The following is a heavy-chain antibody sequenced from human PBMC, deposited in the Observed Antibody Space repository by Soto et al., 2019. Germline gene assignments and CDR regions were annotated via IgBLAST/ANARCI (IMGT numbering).Heavy chain of an antibody. J-gene: IGHJ4*02. CDR2: IYYSGST. V-gene: IGHV4-31*03. CDR1: GGSISSGGYY. CDR3: ARVLRITMVRGVTNYFDY. Sequence: QVQLQESGPGLVKPSQTLSLTCTVSGGSISSGGYYWSWIRQHPGKGLEWIGYIYYSGSTYYNPSLKSRVTISVDTSKNQFSLKLSSVTAADTAVYYCARVLRITMVRGVTNYFDYWGQGTLVTVSS. D-gene: IGHD3-10*01.